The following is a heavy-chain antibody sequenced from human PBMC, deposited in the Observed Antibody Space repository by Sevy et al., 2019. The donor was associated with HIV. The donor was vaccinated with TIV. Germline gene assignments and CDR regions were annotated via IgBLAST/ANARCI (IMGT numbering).Heavy chain of an antibody. CDR1: GFTFSSYW. CDR2: IKQDGSEK. V-gene: IGHV3-7*01. CDR3: ARDGRYSYGYRFDY. Sequence: GGSLRLSCAASGFTFSSYWMSWVRQAPGKGLEWVANIKQDGSEKYYVDSVKGRFTISRDYAKNSLYLQMNSLRAEDTAVYYCARDGRYSYGYRFDYWGQGTLVTVSS. J-gene: IGHJ4*02. D-gene: IGHD5-18*01.